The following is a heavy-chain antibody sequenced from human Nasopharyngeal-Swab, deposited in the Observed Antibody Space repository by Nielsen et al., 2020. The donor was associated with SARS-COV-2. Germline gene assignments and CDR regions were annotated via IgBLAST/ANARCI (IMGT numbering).Heavy chain of an antibody. V-gene: IGHV1-3*01. D-gene: IGHD3-22*01. CDR2: INAGNGNT. Sequence: WVRQAPGQRLEWMGWINAGNGNTKYSQKFQGRVTITRDTSASTAYMGLSSLRSEDTAVYYCARGAIDYYDSSGYGDWGQGTLVTVSS. J-gene: IGHJ4*02. CDR3: ARGAIDYYDSSGYGD.